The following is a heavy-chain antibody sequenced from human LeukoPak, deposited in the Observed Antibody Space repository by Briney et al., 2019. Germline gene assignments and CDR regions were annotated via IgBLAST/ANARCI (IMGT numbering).Heavy chain of an antibody. CDR3: TRESGSYHGNDY. D-gene: IGHD1-26*01. J-gene: IGHJ4*02. V-gene: IGHV1-2*06. Sequence: ASVKVSCKASEYIFTGYYMHWVRQAPGQGLEWMGRINPNNGATNYAQKFQGRVTITGDTSINTAYMELSSLRSNDTAVYYCTRESGSYHGNDYWGQGTLVTVSS. CDR1: EYIFTGYY. CDR2: INPNNGAT.